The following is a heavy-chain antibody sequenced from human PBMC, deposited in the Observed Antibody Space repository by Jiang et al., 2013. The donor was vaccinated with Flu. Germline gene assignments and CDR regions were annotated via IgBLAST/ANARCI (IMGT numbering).Heavy chain of an antibody. CDR2: INHSGST. CDR1: GGSFSGYY. CDR3: ARREDVLLPPTAAPSYHFDY. J-gene: IGHJ4*02. V-gene: IGHV4-34*01. Sequence: LLKPSETLSLTCAVYGGSFSGYYWSWIRQPPGKGLEWIGEINHSGSTNYNPSLKSRVTISVDTSKNQFSLRLSSVTAADTAVYYCARREDVLLPPTAAPSYHFDYWGQGSLVTVSS. D-gene: IGHD2-2*01.